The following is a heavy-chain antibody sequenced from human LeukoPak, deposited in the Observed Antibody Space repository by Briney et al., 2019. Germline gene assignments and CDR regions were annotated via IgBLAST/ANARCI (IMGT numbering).Heavy chain of an antibody. J-gene: IGHJ4*02. CDR1: GFTFSSYW. V-gene: IGHV3-7*01. Sequence: PGGSLRLSCAASGFTFSSYWMSWVRQAPGKGLEWVANIKQDGSEKYYVDSVKGRFTISRDNAKNSLYLQMNSLRAEDTAVYYCARDGVRIVVGTFDYWGQGTLVTVSS. CDR3: ARDGVRIVVGTFDY. D-gene: IGHD3-22*01. CDR2: IKQDGSEK.